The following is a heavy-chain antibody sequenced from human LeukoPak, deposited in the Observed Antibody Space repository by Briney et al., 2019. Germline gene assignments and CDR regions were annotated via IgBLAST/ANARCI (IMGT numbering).Heavy chain of an antibody. CDR2: IYYSGSS. J-gene: IGHJ4*02. V-gene: IGHV4-31*03. CDR1: GGSINNGGYY. Sequence: PSQTLSLTCTVSGGSINNGGYYWSWIRQHPGKGLEWIGYIYYSGSSYYNPSLRSRVTISVDTSKNHFSLKLSSVTAADTAVYYCARNRDGYNSFDYWGQGTLVTVSS. D-gene: IGHD5-24*01. CDR3: ARNRDGYNSFDY.